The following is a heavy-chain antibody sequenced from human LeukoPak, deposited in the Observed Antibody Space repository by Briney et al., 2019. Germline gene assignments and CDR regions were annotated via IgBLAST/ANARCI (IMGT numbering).Heavy chain of an antibody. Sequence: GGSVRLSCAASGFTFGTHGMTWLRQARGKGLVGVSGMSGSGDTTYYADYVTGRITISRDNSKNTLFLQMNSLRAEDTAVYYCAKLAGISGWYVYYFDYWGQGTLVPVS. D-gene: IGHD6-19*01. J-gene: IGHJ4*02. V-gene: IGHV3-23*01. CDR2: MSGSGDTT. CDR1: GFTFGTHG. CDR3: AKLAGISGWYVYYFDY.